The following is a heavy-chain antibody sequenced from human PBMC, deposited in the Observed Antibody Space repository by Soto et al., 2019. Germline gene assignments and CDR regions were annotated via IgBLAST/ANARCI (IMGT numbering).Heavy chain of an antibody. Sequence: PGGSLRLSCASSGFTSTDHALTWVRQAPGKGLEWLAFTTSHSYGGTTDYAASVKGRFTISRDDSKSIAYLQMNSLQIADTAIYYCARDGDYYGMDVWGQGTTVTVSS. CDR2: TTSHSYGGTT. V-gene: IGHV3-49*04. D-gene: IGHD3-3*01. J-gene: IGHJ6*02. CDR1: GFTSTDHA. CDR3: ARDGDYYGMDV.